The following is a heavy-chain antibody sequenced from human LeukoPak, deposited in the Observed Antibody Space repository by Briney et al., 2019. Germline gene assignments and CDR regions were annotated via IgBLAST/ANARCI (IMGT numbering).Heavy chain of an antibody. CDR3: ARVSGYYYDSSGYDY. D-gene: IGHD3-22*01. Sequence: AGGSLRLSCAASGFTVSSNYMSWVRQAPGKGLEWASVIYSGGSTYYADSVKGRFTISRDNSKNTLYLQMNSLRAEDTAVYYCARVSGYYYDSSGYDYWGQGTLVTVSS. CDR1: GFTVSSNY. CDR2: IYSGGST. J-gene: IGHJ4*02. V-gene: IGHV3-66*01.